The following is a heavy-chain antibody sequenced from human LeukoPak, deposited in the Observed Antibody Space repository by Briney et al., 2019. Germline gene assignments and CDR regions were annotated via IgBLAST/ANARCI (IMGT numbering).Heavy chain of an antibody. CDR1: GVSISSYY. Sequence: KPSETLSLTCTASGVSISSYYWSWIRQPAGKGLEWIGRIYTSGSTNYNPSLKNRVTISGDKSKNQFSLKLSSVTAADTAVYYCARLVRPGGFVVVPAAMFWFDPWGQGTLVTVSS. CDR2: IYTSGST. V-gene: IGHV4-4*07. D-gene: IGHD2-2*01. CDR3: ARLVRPGGFVVVPAAMFWFDP. J-gene: IGHJ5*02.